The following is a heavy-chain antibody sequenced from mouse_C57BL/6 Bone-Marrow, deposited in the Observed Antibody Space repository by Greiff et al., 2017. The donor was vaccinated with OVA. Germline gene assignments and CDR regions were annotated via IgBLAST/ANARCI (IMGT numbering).Heavy chain of an antibody. CDR1: GFTFSDFY. CDR2: SRNKANDYTT. CDR3: ARDASAYAMDY. V-gene: IGHV7-1*01. Sequence: DVQLVESGGGLVQSGRSLRLSCATSGFTFSDFYMEWVRQAPGKGLEWIAASRNKANDYTTEYSASVKGRFIVSRDTSQSILYLQMNALRAEDTAIYYCARDASAYAMDYWGQGTSVTVSS. J-gene: IGHJ4*01.